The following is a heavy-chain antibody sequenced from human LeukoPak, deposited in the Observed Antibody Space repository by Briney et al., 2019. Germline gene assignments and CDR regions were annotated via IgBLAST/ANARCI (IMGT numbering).Heavy chain of an antibody. J-gene: IGHJ4*02. CDR1: GYTFTNDY. V-gene: IGHV1-46*03. CDR3: ARVGQLVFDY. Sequence: GASVKVSCKTSGYTFTNDYMHWVRQASGQGLEWMGVINPGDGSTSYAQKFQGRVTMTRDTSTSTIYMELSSLRSEDTAVYYCARVGQLVFDYWGPGTLVTVSS. D-gene: IGHD6-6*01. CDR2: INPGDGST.